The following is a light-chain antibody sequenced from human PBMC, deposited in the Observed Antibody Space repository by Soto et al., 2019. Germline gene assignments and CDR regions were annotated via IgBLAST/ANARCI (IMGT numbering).Light chain of an antibody. CDR1: QRVSSN. CDR2: GAS. V-gene: IGKV3-15*01. CDR3: QQYNNWGT. J-gene: IGKJ1*01. Sequence: EIVMTQSPATLSVSPGERATLSCRASQRVSSNLAWYQQKPGQAPRLLIYGASTRTTGIPARFSGSGSGTEFTLTIRSLQSEDFAGYYCQQYNNWGTFGQGTKVQIK.